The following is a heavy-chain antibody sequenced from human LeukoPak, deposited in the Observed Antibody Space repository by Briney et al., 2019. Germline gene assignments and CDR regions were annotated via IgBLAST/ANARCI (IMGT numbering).Heavy chain of an antibody. Sequence: ASVKVSCKASGFTFTNYYMHWVRQAPGQGLEWMGLINPSGSNTNYAQKFRGRVTMTRGTSATTVYMELSSLRSEDTAVYYCAREQSGGHFDYGGQGTLVTVSS. CDR3: AREQSGGHFDY. V-gene: IGHV1-46*01. CDR1: GFTFTNYY. CDR2: INPSGSNT. J-gene: IGHJ4*02. D-gene: IGHD2-8*02.